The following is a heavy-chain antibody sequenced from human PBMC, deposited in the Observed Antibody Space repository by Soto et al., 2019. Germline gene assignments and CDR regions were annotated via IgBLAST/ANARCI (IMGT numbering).Heavy chain of an antibody. V-gene: IGHV3-30*18. CDR1: GFTFSSYG. D-gene: IGHD1-1*01. CDR3: AKELQRRSTGWLDY. J-gene: IGHJ4*02. Sequence: QVQLVESGGGVVQPGRSLRLSCAASGFTFSSYGMHWVRQAPGKGLEWVAVISYDGSNKYYADSVKGRFTISRDNSKNTLYLQMNSRRAEDTAVYYCAKELQRRSTGWLDYWGQGTLVTVSS. CDR2: ISYDGSNK.